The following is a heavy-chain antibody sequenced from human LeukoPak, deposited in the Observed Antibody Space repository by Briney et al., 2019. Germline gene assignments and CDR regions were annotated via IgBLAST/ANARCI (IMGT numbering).Heavy chain of an antibody. V-gene: IGHV3-33*01. CDR3: ARVRLYGSGTYYSDY. J-gene: IGHJ4*02. CDR1: GFTFSSYG. Sequence: GALRLSCAASGFTFSSYGINWVRQAPGKGLEWVALIWYDGSNKYYADSVKGRFTISRDNSKNTLYLQMNSLRAEDTAVYYCARVRLYGSGTYYSDYWGQGTLVTVSS. CDR2: IWYDGSNK. D-gene: IGHD3-10*01.